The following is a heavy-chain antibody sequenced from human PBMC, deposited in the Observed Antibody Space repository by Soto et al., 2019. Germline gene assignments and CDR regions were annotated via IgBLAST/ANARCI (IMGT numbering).Heavy chain of an antibody. J-gene: IGHJ6*02. CDR2: ISYDGSNK. V-gene: IGHV3-30*03. CDR3: ATGVMWYGHNLYYYYYGMDV. CDR1: GFTFSSYG. D-gene: IGHD2-15*01. Sequence: QVQLVESGGGVVQPGRSLRLSCAASGFTFSSYGMHWVRQAPGKGLEWVAVISYDGSNKYYEDSVKGRITSSRDNSKNTLYRQMHSPRVEDRAVYYCATGVMWYGHNLYYYYYGMDVWGQGTTVTVSS.